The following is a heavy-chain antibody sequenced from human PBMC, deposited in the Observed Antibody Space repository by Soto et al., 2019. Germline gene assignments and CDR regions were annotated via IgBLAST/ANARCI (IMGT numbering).Heavy chain of an antibody. J-gene: IGHJ6*02. Sequence: QVQLVQSGAEVKKPGASVKVSCKASGYTFIRYGISWVRQAPGQGLEWMGWISGYNGNTKYAQKFQGRVTMTTDTSTNTAHMELTSLRFDDTAVYYCARVYYDSSGYYYVEVAYHYYGMDVWGQGTTVTV. V-gene: IGHV1-18*01. CDR1: GYTFIRYG. D-gene: IGHD3-22*01. CDR3: ARVYYDSSGYYYVEVAYHYYGMDV. CDR2: ISGYNGNT.